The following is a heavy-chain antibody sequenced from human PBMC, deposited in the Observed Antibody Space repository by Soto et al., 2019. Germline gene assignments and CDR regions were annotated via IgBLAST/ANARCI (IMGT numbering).Heavy chain of an antibody. CDR1: GYTFTSYG. Sequence: ASVKVSCKASGYTFTSYGISWVRQAPGQGLEWMGWISAYNGNTNYAQKLQGRVTMTTDTSTSTAYMELRSLRSDDTAVYYCARVCGEHQLAPEYFQHWGQGTLVTVSS. CDR2: ISAYNGNT. V-gene: IGHV1-18*01. D-gene: IGHD6-13*01. J-gene: IGHJ1*01. CDR3: ARVCGEHQLAPEYFQH.